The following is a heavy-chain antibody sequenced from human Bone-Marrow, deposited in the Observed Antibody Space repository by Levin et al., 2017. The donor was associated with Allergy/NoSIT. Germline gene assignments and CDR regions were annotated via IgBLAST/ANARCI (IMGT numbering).Heavy chain of an antibody. CDR2: INPSGGST. V-gene: IGHV1-46*01. J-gene: IGHJ4*02. D-gene: IGHD5-18*01. Sequence: ASVKVSCKASGYTFTSYYMQWVRQAPGQGLEWMGIINPSGGSTNYLQSFQGRVTMTRDTSTRTFYMELNSLTFADTAVYYCVRDGSGNSCLGGDYWGQGTLVTVSS. CDR1: GYTFTSYY. CDR3: VRDGSGNSCLGGDY.